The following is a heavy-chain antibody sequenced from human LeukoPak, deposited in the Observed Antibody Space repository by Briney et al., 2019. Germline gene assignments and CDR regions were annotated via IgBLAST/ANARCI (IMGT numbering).Heavy chain of an antibody. CDR2: IKEDGSEK. CDR1: GFTVSNNY. J-gene: IGHJ4*02. Sequence: GGSLRLSCAASGFTVSNNYMIWVRQAPGKGLEWVANIKEDGSEKYYVDSVKGRFTISRDNAKNSLYLQMNSLRAEDTAVYFCARSHCSGGSCYLGYFDYWGQGTLVTVSS. D-gene: IGHD2-15*01. CDR3: ARSHCSGGSCYLGYFDY. V-gene: IGHV3-7*01.